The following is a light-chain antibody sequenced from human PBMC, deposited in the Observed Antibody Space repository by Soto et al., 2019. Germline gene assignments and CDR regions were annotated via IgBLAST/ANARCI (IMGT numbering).Light chain of an antibody. CDR1: QGISSY. CDR3: QQYYSYPRT. J-gene: IGKJ1*01. Sequence: IRMTQSPSSLSASTGDRVTITCRASQGISSYLAWYQQKPGKAPKLLIYAASTLQSGVPSRFSGSGSGTDFTLTISCLQSEDFATYYCQQYYSYPRTFGQGTKVDI. CDR2: AAS. V-gene: IGKV1-8*01.